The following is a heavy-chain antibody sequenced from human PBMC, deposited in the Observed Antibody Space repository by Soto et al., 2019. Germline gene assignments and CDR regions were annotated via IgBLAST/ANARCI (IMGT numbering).Heavy chain of an antibody. V-gene: IGHV3-33*01. CDR2: IWYDGSNK. CDR1: GFTFSSYG. J-gene: IGHJ6*02. D-gene: IGHD5-18*01. CDR3: ATRLGVDTAWYYGMDV. Sequence: QVQLVESGGGVVQPGRSLRLSCAASGFTFSSYGMHWVRQAPGKGLEWVAVIWYDGSNKYYADSVKGRFTISRDNSKNTLYLQMNSLRAEDTAVYYCATRLGVDTAWYYGMDVWGQGTTVTVSS.